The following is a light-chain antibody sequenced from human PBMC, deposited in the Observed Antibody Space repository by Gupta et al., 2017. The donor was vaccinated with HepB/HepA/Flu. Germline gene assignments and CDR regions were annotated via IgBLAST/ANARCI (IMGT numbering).Light chain of an antibody. Sequence: ITISCTGTSSDVGGYNYVSWYQLHPGKAPKLMIYDVSNRPSGVSNRFPGSNSGNTASLTISGLQAEDEADYYCSSYKSSSTWVFGGGTKLTVL. CDR1: SSDVGGYNY. V-gene: IGLV2-14*03. CDR3: SSYKSSSTWV. J-gene: IGLJ3*02. CDR2: DVS.